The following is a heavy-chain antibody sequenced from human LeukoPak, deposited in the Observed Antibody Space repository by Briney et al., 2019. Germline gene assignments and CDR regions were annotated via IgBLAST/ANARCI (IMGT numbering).Heavy chain of an antibody. Sequence: SGGSLRLSCAASGFTFSSYGMHWVRQAPGKGLEWVAVISSGGTNKYYADSVKGRFTISRDNSKNTSYLQVHSLRAEDAAVYYCATVGAGRYFDDWGQGTLVTVSS. CDR2: ISSGGTNK. J-gene: IGHJ4*02. D-gene: IGHD3-10*01. V-gene: IGHV3-30*03. CDR1: GFTFSSYG. CDR3: ATVGAGRYFDD.